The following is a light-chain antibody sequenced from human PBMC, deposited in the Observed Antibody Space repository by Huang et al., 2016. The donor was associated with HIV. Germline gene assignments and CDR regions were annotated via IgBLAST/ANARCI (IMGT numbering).Light chain of an antibody. V-gene: IGKV1-5*03. CDR3: QQYNRFYT. J-gene: IGKJ2*01. CDR1: QSVGNW. Sequence: DIQMTQSPSTLSASVGDRVTITCRASQSVGNWLAWYQQKQGQAPKLLIYTESNLQKGVPSRFSGSGSETEFTLTINSLQPDDFATYYCQQYNRFYTFGQGTRLDIK. CDR2: TES.